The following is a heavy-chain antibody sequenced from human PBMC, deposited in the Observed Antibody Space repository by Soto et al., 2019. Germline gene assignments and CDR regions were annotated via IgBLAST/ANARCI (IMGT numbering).Heavy chain of an antibody. D-gene: IGHD2-2*01. Sequence: ASVKVSCKASGYNFAGHFIHWVRQAPGQGLEWMGWINPTSGGTKYAQKYQGRVTMTRDTSISTDSMELGSLTSDDTAVYYCARSFSSSSGFDYWGQGTLVTVSS. CDR2: INPTSGGT. CDR3: ARSFSSSSGFDY. J-gene: IGHJ4*02. CDR1: GYNFAGHF. V-gene: IGHV1-2*02.